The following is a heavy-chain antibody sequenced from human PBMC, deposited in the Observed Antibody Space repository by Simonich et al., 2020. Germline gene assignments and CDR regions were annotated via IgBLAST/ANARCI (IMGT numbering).Heavy chain of an antibody. CDR3: ARVPGIYYYYGMDV. J-gene: IGHJ6*02. Sequence: GAEVKKPGASVKVSCKASGYTFTGYYMHWVRQAPGQGLEWMGRINPNSGGTNYAQKFQGRGTMTRDTSISTDYMELSRLRSDDTAVYYCARVPGIYYYYGMDVWGQGTTVTVSS. D-gene: IGHD3-10*01. CDR1: GYTFTGYY. V-gene: IGHV1-2*06. CDR2: INPNSGGT.